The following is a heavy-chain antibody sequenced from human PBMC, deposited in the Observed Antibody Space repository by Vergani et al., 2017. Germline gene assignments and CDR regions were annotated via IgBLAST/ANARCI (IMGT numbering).Heavy chain of an antibody. J-gene: IGHJ4*02. D-gene: IGHD3-3*01. CDR2: INNNGGST. CDR3: AKVDYDFWSGYYSFDY. Sequence: QLLESGGGLIQPGGSLRLSCAASGFTFNSYAMTWVRQAPGKGLEWVSGINNNGGSTYYADSVKGRFTISRDNSKNTLYLQMTDLRAEDTATYYCAKVDYDFWSGYYSFDYWGQGTLVTVSS. V-gene: IGHV3-23*01. CDR1: GFTFNSYA.